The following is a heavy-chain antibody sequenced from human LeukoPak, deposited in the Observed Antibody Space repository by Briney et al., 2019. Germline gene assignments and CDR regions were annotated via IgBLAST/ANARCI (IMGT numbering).Heavy chain of an antibody. CDR3: ARAKAALDAFDI. CDR1: GGSISSYY. D-gene: IGHD2-15*01. CDR2: IYYSGST. Sequence: SETLSLTXTVSGGSISSYYWSWIGQPPGKGLEWIGYIYYSGSTNYNPSLKSRVTISVDTSKNQFSLKLSSVTAADTAVYYCARAKAALDAFDIWGQGTMVTVSS. J-gene: IGHJ3*02. V-gene: IGHV4-59*01.